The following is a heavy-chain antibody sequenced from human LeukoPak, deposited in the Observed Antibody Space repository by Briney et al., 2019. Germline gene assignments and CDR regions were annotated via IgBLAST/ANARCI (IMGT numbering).Heavy chain of an antibody. J-gene: IGHJ4*02. CDR2: IRGSGDSP. Sequence: GSLRLSCAASGFTFSCFDLSWVRQAPGRGLVWVSTIRGSGDSPYYADSEKGRFTISRDNSKNTLSLRMHSLRVEDTAVYYCAKSTPDYWGQGTLVTVSS. V-gene: IGHV3-23*01. CDR1: GFTFSCFD. CDR3: AKSTPDY.